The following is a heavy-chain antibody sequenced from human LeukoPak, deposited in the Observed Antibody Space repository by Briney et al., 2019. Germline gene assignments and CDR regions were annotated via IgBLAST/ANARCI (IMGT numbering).Heavy chain of an antibody. CDR1: GYTFFNYY. J-gene: IGHJ4*02. Sequence: GESLKISCKGSGYTFFNYYIGWVRQMPGKGLEWMGNIYSGDSDTRYSPSFQGQVTISADKSISTAYLQWNSLKASDTAMYYCARPITGGRMTGTIKTDYWGQGTLVTVSS. D-gene: IGHD1/OR15-1a*01. CDR2: IYSGDSDT. CDR3: ARPITGGRMTGTIKTDY. V-gene: IGHV5-51*01.